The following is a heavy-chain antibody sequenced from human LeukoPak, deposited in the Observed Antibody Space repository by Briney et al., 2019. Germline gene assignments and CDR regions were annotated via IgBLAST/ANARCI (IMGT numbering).Heavy chain of an antibody. CDR2: ISGSGGST. D-gene: IGHD6-13*01. Sequence: PGGSLRLSCAASGFTFSSYAMSWVRQAPGKGLEWVSAISGSGGSTYYADSVKGRFTISRDNSKNTLYLQMNGLRAEDTAVYYCAKVEFSSSPPQYYFDYWGQGTLVTVSS. CDR1: GFTFSSYA. CDR3: AKVEFSSSPPQYYFDY. V-gene: IGHV3-23*01. J-gene: IGHJ4*02.